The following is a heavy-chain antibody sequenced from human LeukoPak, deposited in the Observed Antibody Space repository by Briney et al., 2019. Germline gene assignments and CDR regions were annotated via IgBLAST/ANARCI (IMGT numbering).Heavy chain of an antibody. CDR3: ARGLENVSY. Sequence: GGSLRLSCAASGFTFSSYSMNWVRQAPGKRLEWLSYISVSSRNVIDYADSVKGRFTISRDNAKNSLYLQMNSLRAEDTAVYYCARGLENVSYWGQGTLVTVSS. CDR1: GFTFSSYS. V-gene: IGHV3-48*04. CDR2: ISVSSRNVI. J-gene: IGHJ4*02.